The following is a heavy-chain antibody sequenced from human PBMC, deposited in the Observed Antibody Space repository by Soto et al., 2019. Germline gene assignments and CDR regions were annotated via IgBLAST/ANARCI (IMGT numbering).Heavy chain of an antibody. D-gene: IGHD1-26*01. V-gene: IGHV1-69*01. Sequence: QVQLLQSGAEVKKPGSSVKVSCTASGGTFRSYSINWVRQAPGQGLEWMGEIIPIFGTANYAQKFQGRVTITADESTSTAYMELSSLRSEDTAVYYCARDGGRHSGGIDYWGHGTLVTVSS. CDR1: GGTFRSYS. J-gene: IGHJ4*01. CDR2: IIPIFGTA. CDR3: ARDGGRHSGGIDY.